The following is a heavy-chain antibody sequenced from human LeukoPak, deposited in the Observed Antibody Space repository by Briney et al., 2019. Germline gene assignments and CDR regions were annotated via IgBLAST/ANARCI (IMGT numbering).Heavy chain of an antibody. CDR2: VNSDGSST. Sequence: AGGSLRLSCAASGFTFSSYWMHWVRHAPGKGLVWVSRVNSDGSSTSYADSVKGRFTISRDNAKNTLYLQMNSLRAEDTAVYYCARVRAVADSNWFDPWGQGTLVTVSS. D-gene: IGHD6-19*01. CDR3: ARVRAVADSNWFDP. J-gene: IGHJ5*02. V-gene: IGHV3-74*01. CDR1: GFTFSSYW.